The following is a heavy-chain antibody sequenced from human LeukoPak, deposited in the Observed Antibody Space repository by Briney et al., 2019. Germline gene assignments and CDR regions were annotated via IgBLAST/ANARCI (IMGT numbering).Heavy chain of an antibody. J-gene: IGHJ4*02. Sequence: SRVTISVDTSKNQFSLKLSSVTAADTAVYYCATIVVPAAIGVDYWGQGTLVTVSS. D-gene: IGHD2-2*01. CDR3: ATIVVPAAIGVDY. V-gene: IGHV4-39*01.